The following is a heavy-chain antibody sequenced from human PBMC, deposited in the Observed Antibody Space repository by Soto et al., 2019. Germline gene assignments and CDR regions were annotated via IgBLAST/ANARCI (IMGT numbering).Heavy chain of an antibody. V-gene: IGHV1-3*01. CDR3: AREGRAGGSYYYYMDV. CDR1: GYTFTSYS. CDR2: INAGNGNT. D-gene: IGHD3-10*01. Sequence: ASVKVSCKASGYTFTSYSMHWVRHAPGQRLEWMGWINAGNGNTKYSQKFQGRVTITRDTSASTAYMELSSLRSEDTAVYYCAREGRAGGSYYYYMDVWGKGTTVTVSS. J-gene: IGHJ6*03.